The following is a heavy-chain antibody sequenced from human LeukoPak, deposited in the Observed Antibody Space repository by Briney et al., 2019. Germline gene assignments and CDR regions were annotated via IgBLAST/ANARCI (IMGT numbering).Heavy chain of an antibody. Sequence: ASVKVSCKASGYTFTSCDINWVRQAPGQGLEWMGWMNPNSGNTGYAQKFQGRVTMTRNTSISTAYMELSSLRSEDTAVYYCARGSQRWLQSLGYWGQGTLVTVSS. D-gene: IGHD5-24*01. J-gene: IGHJ4*02. CDR3: ARGSQRWLQSLGY. CDR1: GYTFTSCD. V-gene: IGHV1-8*01. CDR2: MNPNSGNT.